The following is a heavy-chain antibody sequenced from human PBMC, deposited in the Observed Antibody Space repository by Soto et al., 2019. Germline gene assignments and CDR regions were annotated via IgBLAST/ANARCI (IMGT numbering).Heavy chain of an antibody. D-gene: IGHD4-17*01. V-gene: IGHV3-23*01. CDR2: ISGSGGST. J-gene: IGHJ1*01. CDR3: AVDYGDYEDFQH. CDR1: GFTFSSYA. Sequence: GGSLRLSCAASGFTFSSYAMSWVRQAPGKGLEWVSAISGSGGSTYYADSVKGRFTISRDNSKNTLYLQMNSLRAEDTAVYYCAVDYGDYEDFQHWGQGTLVTVSS.